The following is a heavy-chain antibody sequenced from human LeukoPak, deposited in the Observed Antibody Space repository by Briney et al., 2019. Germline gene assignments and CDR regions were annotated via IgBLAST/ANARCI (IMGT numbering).Heavy chain of an antibody. V-gene: IGHV4-34*01. J-gene: IGHJ5*02. CDR1: GGSFSGYY. D-gene: IGHD3-10*01. CDR2: INHSGST. Sequence: SETLSLTCAVYGGSFSGYYWSWIRQPPGKGLEWIGEINHSGSTNYNPSLKSRVTISVDTSKNQFSLKLSSVTAADTAVYYCASSYYYGSRAYWFDPWGQGTLVTVSS. CDR3: ASSYYYGSRAYWFDP.